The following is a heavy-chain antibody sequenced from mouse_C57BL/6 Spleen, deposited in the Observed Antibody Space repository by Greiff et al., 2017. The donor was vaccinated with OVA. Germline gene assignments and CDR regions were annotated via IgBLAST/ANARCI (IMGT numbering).Heavy chain of an antibody. V-gene: IGHV1-26*01. CDR2: INPNNGGT. J-gene: IGHJ2*01. CDR3: ANSNFDY. D-gene: IGHD2-5*01. CDR1: GYTFTDYY. Sequence: EVQLQQSGPELVKPGASVKISCKASGYTFTDYYMNWVKQSHGKSLEWIGDINPNNGGTSYNQKFTGKATLTVDKSSSTAYMERRSLTSEDSAVYYCANSNFDYWGQGTTLTVSS.